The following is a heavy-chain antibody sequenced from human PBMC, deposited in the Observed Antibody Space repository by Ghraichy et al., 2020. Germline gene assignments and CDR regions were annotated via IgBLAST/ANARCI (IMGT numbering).Heavy chain of an antibody. Sequence: SETLSLTCSVSGGSISSYYWSWIRQPPGKGLEWIGYIYNSGNTNYNPSLKSRVTMSVDTSKNQFSLKLSSVTAADTAVYYCAKLSGTSALGYWGQGTLVSVSS. CDR2: IYNSGNT. CDR3: AKLSGTSALGY. J-gene: IGHJ4*02. D-gene: IGHD1-1*01. CDR1: GGSISSYY. V-gene: IGHV4-59*01.